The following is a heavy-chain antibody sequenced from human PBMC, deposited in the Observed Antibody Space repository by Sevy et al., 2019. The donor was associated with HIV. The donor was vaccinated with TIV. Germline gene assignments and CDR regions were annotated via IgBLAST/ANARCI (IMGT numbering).Heavy chain of an antibody. D-gene: IGHD3-16*01. Sequence: GGSLRLSCAASGFTFSSYDMHWVRQAPGKGLEWVAVISYDGRGKHHADSVKGRFTISRDNAKNTLYLQMNSLRVEDSAVFYCAAVALTFGGDPYEHHHFMDVRGRGTRVTVSS. CDR2: ISYDGRGK. CDR1: GFTFSSYD. V-gene: IGHV3-30*03. J-gene: IGHJ6*03. CDR3: AAVALTFGGDPYEHHHFMDV.